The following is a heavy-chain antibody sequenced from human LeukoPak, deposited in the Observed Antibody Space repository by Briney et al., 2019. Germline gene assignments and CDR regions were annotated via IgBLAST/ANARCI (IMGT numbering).Heavy chain of an antibody. CDR2: IIPIFGTA. V-gene: IGHV1-69*05. CDR3: ARDRIAVAGGGGNWFDP. CDR1: GGTFSSCT. D-gene: IGHD6-19*01. J-gene: IGHJ5*02. Sequence: ASVKVSCKASGGTFSSCTISWVRQAPGQGLEWMGGIIPIFGTANYAQKFQGRVTITTDESTSTAYMELSSLRSEGTAVYYCARDRIAVAGGGGNWFDPWGQGTLVIVSS.